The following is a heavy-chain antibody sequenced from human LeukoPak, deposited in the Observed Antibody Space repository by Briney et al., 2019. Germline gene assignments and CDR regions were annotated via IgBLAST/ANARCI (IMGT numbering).Heavy chain of an antibody. J-gene: IGHJ4*02. CDR2: ISGSGGST. Sequence: GGSLRLSCAASGFTFSTYAVNWVRQAPGKGLEWVSTISGSGGSTYYADSVKGRFTISRDNSKNTLYLQMNSLRAEDTAVYYCAKENDFWSGYSEATDYFDYWGQGTLVTVSS. V-gene: IGHV3-23*01. D-gene: IGHD3-3*01. CDR3: AKENDFWSGYSEATDYFDY. CDR1: GFTFSTYA.